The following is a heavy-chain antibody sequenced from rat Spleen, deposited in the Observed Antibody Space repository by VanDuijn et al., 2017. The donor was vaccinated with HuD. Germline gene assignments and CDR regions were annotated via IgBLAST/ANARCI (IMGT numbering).Heavy chain of an antibody. CDR1: GFTFSAYG. J-gene: IGHJ2*01. V-gene: IGHV5-20*01. D-gene: IGHD1-1*01. CDR3: ARTVLQWPSFDY. CDR2: ISYDGDST. Sequence: EVQLVESGGGLVQPGRSMKLSCAASGFTFSAYGLAWVLQAPTRGLEWVASISYDGDSTYYRDSVKGRFTISRDNAKSTLYLQMDSLRSEDTATYYCARTVLQWPSFDYWGQGVMVTVSS.